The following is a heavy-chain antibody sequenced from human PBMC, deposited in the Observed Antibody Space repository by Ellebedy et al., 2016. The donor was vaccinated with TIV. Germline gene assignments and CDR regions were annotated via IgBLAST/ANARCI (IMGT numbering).Heavy chain of an antibody. J-gene: IGHJ4*02. V-gene: IGHV1-69*13. Sequence: AASVKVSCKASGGTFSSYAISWVRQAPGQGLEWMGGIIPIFGTANYAQKFQGRVTITADESTSTAYMELSSLRSEDTAVYYCARGRDGYNLGCVVDWGQGTLVTVSS. CDR1: GGTFSSYA. CDR2: IIPIFGTA. CDR3: ARGRDGYNLGCVVD. D-gene: IGHD5-24*01.